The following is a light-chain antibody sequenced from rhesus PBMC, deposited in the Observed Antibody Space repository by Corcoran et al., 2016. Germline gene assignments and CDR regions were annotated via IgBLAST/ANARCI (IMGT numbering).Light chain of an antibody. CDR3: QQRSSSPLT. V-gene: IGKV1-38*01. Sequence: DIQLTQSPSSLSASVGDRVTITCRASQGISSYLAWYQQKPGKAPKLLIYDATNLQSGVPSRFSGSGSGTDFTLTIISLQPEDFAVSYCQQRSSSPLTFGGGTKVEIK. CDR2: DAT. J-gene: IGKJ4*01. CDR1: QGISSY.